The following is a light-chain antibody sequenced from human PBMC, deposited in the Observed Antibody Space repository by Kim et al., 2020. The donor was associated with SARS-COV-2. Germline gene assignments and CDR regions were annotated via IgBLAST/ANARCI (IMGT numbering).Light chain of an antibody. J-gene: IGKJ2*03. CDR2: WAS. CDR3: QQYYSTLYS. CDR1: QSVLYSSNNKNY. Sequence: RAPISCKSSQSVLYSSNNKNYLAWYQQKPGQPPKLLIYWASTRESGVPDRFSGSGSGTDFTLTISSLQAEDVAVYYCQQYYSTLYSFGQGTKLEI. V-gene: IGKV4-1*01.